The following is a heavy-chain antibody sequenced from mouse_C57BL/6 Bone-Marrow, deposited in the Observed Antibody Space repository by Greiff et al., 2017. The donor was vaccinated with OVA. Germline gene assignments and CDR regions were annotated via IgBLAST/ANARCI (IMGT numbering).Heavy chain of an antibody. CDR3: ARNWDEGFDY. CDR1: GFSLTSYG. CDR2: IWSGGST. D-gene: IGHD4-1*01. J-gene: IGHJ2*01. V-gene: IGHV2-2*01. Sequence: QVQLKQSGPGLVQPSQSLSITCTVSGFSLTSYGVHWVRQSPGKGLEWLGVIWSGGSTDYNAAFISRLSISKDNSKSQVFFKMNSLQADDTAIYYCARNWDEGFDYWGQGTTLPVSS.